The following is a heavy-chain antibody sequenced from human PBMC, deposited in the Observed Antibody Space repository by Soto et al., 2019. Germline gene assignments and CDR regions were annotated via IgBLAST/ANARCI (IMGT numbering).Heavy chain of an antibody. V-gene: IGHV3-48*01. D-gene: IGHD3-10*01. CDR3: AREKTYYYGSGSEEHMDV. CDR1: GFTFSSYS. J-gene: IGHJ6*03. CDR2: ISSISSTI. Sequence: EVQLVASGGGLVQPGGSLRLSCAASGFTFSSYSMNWVRQAPGKGLEWVSYISSISSTIYYADSVKGRFTISRDNAKNSLYLQMNSLRAEDTAVYYCAREKTYYYGSGSEEHMDVWGKGTTVTVSS.